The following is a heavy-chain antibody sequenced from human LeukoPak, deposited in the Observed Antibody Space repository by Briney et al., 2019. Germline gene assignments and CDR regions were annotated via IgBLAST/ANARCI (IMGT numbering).Heavy chain of an antibody. D-gene: IGHD3-10*01. Sequence: GGSLRLSCAASGFTFSSYSMNWVRQAPGKGLEWISYIGSAIYYADSVKGRFTISRDNSKNTLYLQMNSLRAEDTAVYYCAKDGGWFGELLSPYYFDYWGQGTLVTVSS. CDR3: AKDGGWFGELLSPYYFDY. CDR2: IGSAI. CDR1: GFTFSSYS. V-gene: IGHV3-48*01. J-gene: IGHJ4*02.